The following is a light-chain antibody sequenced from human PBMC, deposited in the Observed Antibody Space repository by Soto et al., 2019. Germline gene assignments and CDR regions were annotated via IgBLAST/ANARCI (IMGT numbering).Light chain of an antibody. Sequence: DIQMTQSPSSLSASLGDRVTVTCRASQGSCTDLAWFQQNAGKAPKSLLYAAPSLQSGVPSKFRGSGAGTDFTLTNSDLQPEDFATYYGQQYNSYPRTFGQGTKVEIK. CDR2: AAP. V-gene: IGKV1-16*02. CDR1: QGSCTD. J-gene: IGKJ1*01. CDR3: QQYNSYPRT.